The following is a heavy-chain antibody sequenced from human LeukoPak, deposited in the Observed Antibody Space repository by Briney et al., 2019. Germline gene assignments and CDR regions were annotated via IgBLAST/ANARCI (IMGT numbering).Heavy chain of an antibody. D-gene: IGHD1-14*01. CDR1: GGSISRYY. CDR2: IYSSGST. CDR3: ARLNRNHRYYYMDV. Sequence: SETLSLTCTVSGGSISRYYWSWVRQPPGKGLEWIGYIYSSGSTNYNATLKSRVTISVDSSKNLFSLRLSSVTAADAAVYYCARLNRNHRYYYMDVWGKGTTVTVSS. V-gene: IGHV4-4*09. J-gene: IGHJ6*03.